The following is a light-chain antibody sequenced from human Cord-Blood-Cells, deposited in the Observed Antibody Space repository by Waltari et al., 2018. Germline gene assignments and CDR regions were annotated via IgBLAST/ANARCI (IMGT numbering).Light chain of an antibody. J-gene: IGLJ3*02. Sequence: QSALTQPASVSWSPGQSITISCTGTSSDVGSYHLVSWYQQHPGKAPKLMIYEGSKRPSGVSNRFSGSKSGNTASLTISGLQAEDEADYYCCSYAGSSTWVFGGGTKLTVL. CDR3: CSYAGSSTWV. CDR1: SSDVGSYHL. V-gene: IGLV2-23*01. CDR2: EGS.